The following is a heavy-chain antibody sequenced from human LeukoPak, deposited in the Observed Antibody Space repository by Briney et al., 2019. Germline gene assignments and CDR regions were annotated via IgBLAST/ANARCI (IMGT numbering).Heavy chain of an antibody. CDR3: ARESGAYYFDY. CDR1: EFTFRSYA. V-gene: IGHV3-21*01. D-gene: IGHD3-10*01. CDR2: ISSSSSYI. Sequence: GGSLRLSCATSEFTFRSYAMNWVRQAPGKGLEWVSSISSSSSYIYYADSVKGRFTISRDNAKNSLYLQMNSLRAEDTAVYYCARESGAYYFDYWGQGTLVTVSS. J-gene: IGHJ4*02.